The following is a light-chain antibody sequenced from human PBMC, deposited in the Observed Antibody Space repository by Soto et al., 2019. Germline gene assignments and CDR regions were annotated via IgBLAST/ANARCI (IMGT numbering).Light chain of an antibody. CDR1: RSLLHSHGYNY. J-gene: IGKJ1*01. CDR2: WAS. CDR3: QQYHSTPPRWT. V-gene: IGKV4-1*01. Sequence: DIVMTQIPVSLPVTPVDPASISCKSSRSLLHSHGYNYMDWYLQKPGQPPKLLIYWASTRESGVPERFSGSGSGTNFTLTISSLQAEDVAVYYCQQYHSTPPRWTFGQGTKVDI.